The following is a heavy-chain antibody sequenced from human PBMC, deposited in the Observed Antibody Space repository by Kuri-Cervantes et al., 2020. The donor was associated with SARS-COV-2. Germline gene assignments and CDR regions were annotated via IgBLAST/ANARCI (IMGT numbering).Heavy chain of an antibody. V-gene: IGHV4-39*01. CDR1: GGSISSSSYY. Sequence: GSLRLSCTVSGGSISSSSYYWGWIRQPPGKGLEWIGSIYYSGSTYYNPSLKSRVTISVDTSKNQFSLKLSSVTAADTAVYYCARHFGPIAVAGNPRWFDPWGRGTLVTVSS. CDR3: ARHFGPIAVAGNPRWFDP. CDR2: IYYSGST. D-gene: IGHD6-19*01. J-gene: IGHJ5*02.